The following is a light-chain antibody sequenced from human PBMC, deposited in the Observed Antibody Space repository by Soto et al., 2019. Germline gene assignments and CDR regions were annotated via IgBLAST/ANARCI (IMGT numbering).Light chain of an antibody. J-gene: IGKJ1*01. V-gene: IGKV1-6*01. CDR2: AAS. Sequence: AIQMTQSPSSLSASVGDRVTITCRASQGIRNDLGWYQQKPGKAPKLLIYAASILQSVVPSRFSGSGSGTDFTLTISSLQPDDWAPYYCLQDYNYPRTFGKGTKVEIK. CDR1: QGIRND. CDR3: LQDYNYPRT.